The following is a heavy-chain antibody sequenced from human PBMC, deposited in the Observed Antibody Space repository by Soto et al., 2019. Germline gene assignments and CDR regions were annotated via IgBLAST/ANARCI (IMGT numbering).Heavy chain of an antibody. D-gene: IGHD6-13*01. Sequence: GGSLRLSCAASGSTFSSYAMSWVRQAPGKGLEWVSAISGGGGSTYYADSVKGRFAISRDNSKNTLYLQMNSLRAEDTAVYYCAKVSRSSSWYDFDYRGQGTLVTVSS. CDR2: ISGGGGST. CDR3: AKVSRSSSWYDFDY. V-gene: IGHV3-23*01. CDR1: GSTFSSYA. J-gene: IGHJ4*02.